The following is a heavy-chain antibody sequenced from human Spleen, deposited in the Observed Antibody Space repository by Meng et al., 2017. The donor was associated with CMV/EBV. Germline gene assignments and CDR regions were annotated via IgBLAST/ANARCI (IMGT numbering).Heavy chain of an antibody. D-gene: IGHD3-3*01. V-gene: IGHV3-20*04. CDR3: ARDPGFGVAVGGDY. CDR2: TNWNGGNT. Sequence: GGSLRLSCAASGFTFDDYGMTWVRQAPGKGLEWVSGTNWNGGNTGYAKSVKGRFTIFRDNAKNSLYLQMKSLRVEDTALYYCARDPGFGVAVGGDYWGQGILVTVSS. CDR1: GFTFDDYG. J-gene: IGHJ4*02.